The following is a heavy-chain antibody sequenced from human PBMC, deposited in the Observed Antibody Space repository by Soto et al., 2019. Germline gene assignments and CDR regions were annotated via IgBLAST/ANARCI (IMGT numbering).Heavy chain of an antibody. CDR3: ALTLQSGHYYYGMDD. CDR1: GYSFTSYW. J-gene: IGHJ6*02. CDR2: IYPGDSDT. V-gene: IGHV5-51*01. Sequence: GESLKLSWKGPGYSFTSYWFGWVRQMPGKGLEWMGIIYPGDSDTRYSPSFQGQVTISADKSISTAYLQWSSLKASDTAMYYCALTLQSGHYYYGMDDWGQGTTVTVSS. D-gene: IGHD4-4*01.